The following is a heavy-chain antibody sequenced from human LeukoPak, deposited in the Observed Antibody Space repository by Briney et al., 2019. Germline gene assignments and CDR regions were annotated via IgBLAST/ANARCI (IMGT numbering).Heavy chain of an antibody. V-gene: IGHV3-23*01. D-gene: IGHD2-2*01. CDR2: ISGSGGST. Sequence: PGGSLRLSCAASGFTFSSYTMSWVRQAPGKGLEWVSAISGSGGSTYYADSVKGRFTISRDNSKNTLYLQRNSLRAEDMAVYYCERRDCSSTSCPFQHWGRGTLVTVSS. CDR3: ERRDCSSTSCPFQH. J-gene: IGHJ1*01. CDR1: GFTFSSYT.